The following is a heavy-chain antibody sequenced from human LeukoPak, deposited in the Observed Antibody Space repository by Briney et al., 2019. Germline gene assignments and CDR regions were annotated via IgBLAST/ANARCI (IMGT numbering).Heavy chain of an antibody. J-gene: IGHJ4*02. Sequence: PGRSLRLSCAASGFTFDDYAMHWDRQAPGKGLEWVSGISWNSGSVGYADSVKGRFTISRDNAKNSLYLQMNSLRAEDTALYYCAKQLSAVAGIGFDYWGQGTLVTVSS. D-gene: IGHD6-19*01. V-gene: IGHV3-9*01. CDR3: AKQLSAVAGIGFDY. CDR2: ISWNSGSV. CDR1: GFTFDDYA.